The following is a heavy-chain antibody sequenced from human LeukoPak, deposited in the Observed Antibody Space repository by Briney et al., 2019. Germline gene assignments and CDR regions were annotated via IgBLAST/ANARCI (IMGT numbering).Heavy chain of an antibody. CDR1: GFTFSSDW. D-gene: IGHD2/OR15-2a*01. CDR2: IKPDGTYT. V-gene: IGHV3-74*01. Sequence: GSLRLSCASSGFTFSSDWMYWVRQAPGRGPVWVAGIKPDGTYTHYADSVKGRFTISRDDAKNTLYLQMNSLRAEDTAVYYCARVSFCPRCHFDYWGQGTLVTVSS. CDR3: ARVSFCPRCHFDY. J-gene: IGHJ4*02.